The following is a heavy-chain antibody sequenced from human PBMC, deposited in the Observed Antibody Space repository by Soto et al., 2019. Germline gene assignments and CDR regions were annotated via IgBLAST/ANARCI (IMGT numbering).Heavy chain of an antibody. CDR3: AKVGDYYESFDYWYFDF. D-gene: IGHD3-22*01. Sequence: PGGSLRLSCAASGFTFSNYAMTWVRQAPGKGLEWVLVITRSVGDTNYVDSVKGRFTISRDISKITLYLQMNSLRAVDTSVYYCAKVGDYYESFDYWYFDFWGRGTLVTVSS. J-gene: IGHJ2*01. V-gene: IGHV3-23*01. CDR1: GFTFSNYA. CDR2: ITRSVGDT.